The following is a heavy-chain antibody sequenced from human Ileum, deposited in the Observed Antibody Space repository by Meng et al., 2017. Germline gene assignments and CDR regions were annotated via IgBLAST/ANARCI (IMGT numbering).Heavy chain of an antibody. CDR1: GVSITTYY. Sequence: QVQLQESGPGLVKPSETLSLTCTVSGVSITTYYWNWVRQTPGKGLEWIGNIFDNGSINYNPSLKSRVTISVDTSKNQFSLNLSSVTAADTAVYYCARDSGWFDRWGQGTLVTVSS. V-gene: IGHV4-59*01. CDR2: IFDNGSI. CDR3: ARDSGWFDR. J-gene: IGHJ5*02.